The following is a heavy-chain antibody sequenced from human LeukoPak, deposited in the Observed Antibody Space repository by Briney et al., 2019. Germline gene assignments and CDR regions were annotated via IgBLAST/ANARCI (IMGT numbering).Heavy chain of an antibody. CDR2: ISSSSSYI. CDR1: GFTFSSYS. CDR3: ARGHDFWSGYYPQYYFDY. Sequence: GGSLRLSCAASGFTFSSYSMNWVRQAPGKGLGWVSSISSSSSYIYYADSVKGRFTISRDNAKNSLYLQMNSLRAEDTAVYYCARGHDFWSGYYPQYYFDYWGQGTLVTVSS. D-gene: IGHD3-3*01. V-gene: IGHV3-21*01. J-gene: IGHJ4*02.